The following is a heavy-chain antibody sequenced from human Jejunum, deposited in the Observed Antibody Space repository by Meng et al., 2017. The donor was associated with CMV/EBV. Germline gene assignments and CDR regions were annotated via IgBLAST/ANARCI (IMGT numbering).Heavy chain of an antibody. CDR3: AKGISGGRSWFDP. Sequence: ASGFPLSSYAMNWVRQAPGKGLEWVSVIYGDGTNTYYADSVKGRFTISRDNSKNTLYLQMNSLRAEDTAVYHCAKGISGGRSWFDPWGQGTQVTVSS. V-gene: IGHV3-23*03. D-gene: IGHD2-15*01. J-gene: IGHJ5*02. CDR2: IYGDGTNT. CDR1: GFPLSSYA.